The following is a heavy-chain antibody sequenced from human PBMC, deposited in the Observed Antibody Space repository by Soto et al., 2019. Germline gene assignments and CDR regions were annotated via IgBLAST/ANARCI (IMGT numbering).Heavy chain of an antibody. D-gene: IGHD2-2*01. J-gene: IGHJ5*02. CDR2: IYYSGST. CDR1: GGSISSGGYY. Sequence: QVQLQESGPGLVKPSQTLSLTCTVSGGSISSGGYYWSWIRQHPGKGLEWIGYIYYSGSTYYNPSLKRRVTILIDTSKNQFSLRLTSVTAADTGVYYCARVSADAAWFDPWGQGTLVTVSS. V-gene: IGHV4-31*03. CDR3: ARVSADAAWFDP.